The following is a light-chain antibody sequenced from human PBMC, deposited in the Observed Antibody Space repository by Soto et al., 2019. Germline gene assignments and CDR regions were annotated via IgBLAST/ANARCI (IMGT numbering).Light chain of an antibody. CDR3: AKWDDRLRANV. J-gene: IGLJ1*01. Sequence: QSVLPQPPSASGTPTQRVTISCFTRKSRTGSNYIYWFQQAPGTAPNRRNQTNDQRPSGIPDRFSGSKSGTSASLAISGLRSEDEAEYCCAKWDDRLRANVYGTGTKVT. CDR1: KSRTGSNY. V-gene: IGLV1-47*01. CDR2: TND.